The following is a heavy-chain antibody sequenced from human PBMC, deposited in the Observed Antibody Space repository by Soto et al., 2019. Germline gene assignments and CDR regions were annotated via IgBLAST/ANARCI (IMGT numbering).Heavy chain of an antibody. D-gene: IGHD5-12*01. CDR2: IWCGGSNK. J-gene: IGHJ6*02. Sequence: VGSLSLSFAASGFFFSTYGIHCVRQAAGKGLGWVAGIWCGGSNKYYADSVRGRFTISRDNSTDTLYLQMNSLRAEDTAVYYCASTRRDGYNNYYYYHGLDVWGQGTTVTVSS. V-gene: IGHV3-33*01. CDR3: ASTRRDGYNNYYYYHGLDV. CDR1: GFFFSTYG.